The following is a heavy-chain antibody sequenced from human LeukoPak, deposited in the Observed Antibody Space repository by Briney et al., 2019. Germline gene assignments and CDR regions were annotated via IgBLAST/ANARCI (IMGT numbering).Heavy chain of an antibody. V-gene: IGHV4-31*03. Sequence: PSQTLSLTRTVSGGSIGSGGYYWSWIRQHPGKGLEWIGYIYYSGSTYYNPSLKSRVTILVDTSKNQFSLKLSSVTAADTAVYYCARDDSSGYYFSFDPWGQGTLVTVSS. CDR1: GGSIGSGGYY. CDR2: IYYSGST. J-gene: IGHJ5*02. D-gene: IGHD3-22*01. CDR3: ARDDSSGYYFSFDP.